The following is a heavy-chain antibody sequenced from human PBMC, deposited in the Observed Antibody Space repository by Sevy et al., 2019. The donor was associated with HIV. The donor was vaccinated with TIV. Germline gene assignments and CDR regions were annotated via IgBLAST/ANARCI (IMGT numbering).Heavy chain of an antibody. J-gene: IGHJ4*02. CDR3: ARDCSSTSCYSGV. D-gene: IGHD2-2*01. CDR1: GYTFTNYG. CDR2: ISGYNGNT. V-gene: IGHV1-18*01. Sequence: ASVKVSCKTSGYTFTNYGVTWVRQAPGQGLEWMGWISGYNGNTKYAEKLQNRVTMTTDTSTSTAYMELRSLRSDDTAVYYCARDCSSTSCYSGVWGQGTLVTVSS.